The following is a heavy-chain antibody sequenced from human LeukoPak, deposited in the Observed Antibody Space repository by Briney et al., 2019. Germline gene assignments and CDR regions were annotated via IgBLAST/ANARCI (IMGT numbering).Heavy chain of an antibody. Sequence: SETLSLTCTVSGGSISSYYWSWIRQPPGKGLEWIGYIYYSGSTNYNPSLKSRVTISVDTSKNQLSLKLSSVTAADTAVYYCARVPSGSYYAFDIWGQGTMVTVSS. CDR3: ARVPSGSYYAFDI. CDR2: IYYSGST. V-gene: IGHV4-59*01. D-gene: IGHD1-26*01. J-gene: IGHJ3*02. CDR1: GGSISSYY.